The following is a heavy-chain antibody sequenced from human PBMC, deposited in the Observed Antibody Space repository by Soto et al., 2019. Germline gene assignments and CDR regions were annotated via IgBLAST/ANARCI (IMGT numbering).Heavy chain of an antibody. Sequence: ASVKVSCKVSGYTLTELSMHWGRQAPGKGLEWMGGFDPEVGETIYAQKFQGRVTITEDESTSTAYMELSSLRSEDTAVYYCARARGYYYDSSGYLAPPRYWGQGTLVTVSS. CDR3: ARARGYYYDSSGYLAPPRY. J-gene: IGHJ4*02. CDR2: FDPEVGET. V-gene: IGHV1-24*01. D-gene: IGHD3-22*01. CDR1: GYTLTELS.